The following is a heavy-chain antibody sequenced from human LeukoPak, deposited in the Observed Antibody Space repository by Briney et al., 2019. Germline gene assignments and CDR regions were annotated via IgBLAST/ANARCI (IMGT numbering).Heavy chain of an antibody. CDR2: IYYSGST. V-gene: IGHV4-38-2*01. CDR1: GYSISSGYY. Sequence: SETLSLTCAVSGYSISSGYYWGWIRQPPGKGLEWIGYIYYSGSTNYNPSLKSRVTISVDTSKNQFSLKLSSVTAADTAVYYCARQTGGSYYYDSSGYYPRRYFDYWGQGTLVTVSS. CDR3: ARQTGGSYYYDSSGYYPRRYFDY. J-gene: IGHJ4*02. D-gene: IGHD3-22*01.